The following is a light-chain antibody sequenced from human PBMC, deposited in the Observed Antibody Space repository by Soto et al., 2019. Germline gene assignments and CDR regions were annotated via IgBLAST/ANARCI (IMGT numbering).Light chain of an antibody. Sequence: EILLPRSASTLSLSPGPIATLSCRDSQSVSATYLAWYQQKPGQAPRLLIYGASNRATGIPDRFTGSGSGTDFTLTIRRLEPEDFAVYFCQQYVSSPMYTFGQGTKVDIK. CDR1: QSVSATY. CDR2: GAS. V-gene: IGKV3-20*01. J-gene: IGKJ2*01. CDR3: QQYVSSPMYT.